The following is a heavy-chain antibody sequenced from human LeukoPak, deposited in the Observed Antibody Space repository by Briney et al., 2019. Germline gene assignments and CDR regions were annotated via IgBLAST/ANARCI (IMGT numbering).Heavy chain of an antibody. V-gene: IGHV3-23*01. Sequence: PGGSLRLSCAASGFTFVTYAMSWVRQAPGKGLEWVSAISGSGGSTYYADSVKGRFTISRDNSKNTLHLQMNSLRAEDTAVYYCAKRSDGYSGFDYWGQGTLVTLSS. CDR3: AKRSDGYSGFDY. D-gene: IGHD5-18*01. CDR2: ISGSGGST. J-gene: IGHJ4*02. CDR1: GFTFVTYA.